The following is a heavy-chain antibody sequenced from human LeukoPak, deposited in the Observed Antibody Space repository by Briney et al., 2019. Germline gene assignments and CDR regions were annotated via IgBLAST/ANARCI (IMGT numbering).Heavy chain of an antibody. J-gene: IGHJ1*01. CDR3: ARRSGGNSMAAEYFQH. V-gene: IGHV3-11*01. CDR2: ISSSGSTI. CDR1: GFTFSDYY. D-gene: IGHD4-23*01. Sequence: GGSLRLSCAASGFTFSDYYMSWIRQAPGKGLEWVSYISSSGSTIYYADSVKGRFTISRDNAKNSLYLQMNSLRAEDTAVYYCARRSGGNSMAAEYFQHWGQGTLVTVSS.